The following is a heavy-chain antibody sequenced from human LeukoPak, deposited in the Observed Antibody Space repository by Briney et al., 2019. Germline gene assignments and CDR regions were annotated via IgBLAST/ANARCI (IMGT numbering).Heavy chain of an antibody. Sequence: SETLSLTCTVSGGSISSGSYYWSWIRQPAGKGLEWIGRIYTSGSTNYNPSLKSRVTISVDTSKNQFSLKLSSVTAADTAVYYCARGPTNYYDSSGYQSPPYYFDYWGQGTLVTVSS. CDR2: IYTSGST. V-gene: IGHV4-61*02. D-gene: IGHD3-22*01. CDR3: ARGPTNYYDSSGYQSPPYYFDY. CDR1: GGSISSGSYY. J-gene: IGHJ4*02.